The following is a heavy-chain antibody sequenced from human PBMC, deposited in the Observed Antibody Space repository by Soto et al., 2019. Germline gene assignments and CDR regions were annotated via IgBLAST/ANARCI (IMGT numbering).Heavy chain of an antibody. CDR3: AQDVNYDVLDGYYYY. V-gene: IGHV3-23*01. Sequence: GGFLRLSCAASDFTLSSYGMTWVRQPPGKGLEWVSTIRGRGATTYYADSVKGRFTISRDDSKNTLYLQMNSLRVDDTAVYFGAQDVNYDVLDGYYYYWGQGTRVTVSS. CDR2: IRGRGATT. J-gene: IGHJ4*02. D-gene: IGHD3-9*01. CDR1: DFTLSSYG.